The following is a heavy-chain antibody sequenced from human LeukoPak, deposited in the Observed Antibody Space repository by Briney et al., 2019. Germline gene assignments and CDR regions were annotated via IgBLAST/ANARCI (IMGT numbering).Heavy chain of an antibody. CDR3: AGGRGPDGPYYFDY. J-gene: IGHJ4*02. D-gene: IGHD4-23*01. Sequence: GGSLRLSCAASGFTLSSYAMSWVRQAPGKGLEWVAVISYDGSNKYYADSVKGRFTISRDNSKNTLYLQMNSLRAEDTAVYYCAGGRGPDGPYYFDYWGQGTLVTVSS. CDR2: ISYDGSNK. CDR1: GFTLSSYA. V-gene: IGHV3-30-3*01.